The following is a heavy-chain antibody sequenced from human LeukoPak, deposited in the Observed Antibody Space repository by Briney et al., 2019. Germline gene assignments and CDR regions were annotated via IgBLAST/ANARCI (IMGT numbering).Heavy chain of an antibody. CDR3: AKSYYGSATYYKPFDS. CDR2: ISGDGGTT. D-gene: IGHD3-10*01. Sequence: PGGSLRLSCAASGFTFDDFAMHWVRQAPGKGLEWVSLISGDGGTTYYADSVKGRFTISRDNSKNSLYLQINRLRPEDTAFYYCAKSYYGSATYYKPFDSWGLGTLVTVSS. V-gene: IGHV3-43*02. J-gene: IGHJ4*02. CDR1: GFTFDDFA.